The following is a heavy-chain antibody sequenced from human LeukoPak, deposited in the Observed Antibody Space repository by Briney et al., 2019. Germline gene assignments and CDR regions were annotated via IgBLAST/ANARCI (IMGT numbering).Heavy chain of an antibody. CDR3: TTSRRNYYGSGSYYHDAFDI. V-gene: IGHV3-15*01. CDR1: GFTFSNAW. CDR2: IKSKSDGGTT. J-gene: IGHJ3*02. Sequence: KTGGSLRLSCAASGFTFSNAWMSWVRQAPGKGLEWVGRIKSKSDGGTTDYAATVKGRFTISRDDSKNTLYLQMNSLKTEDTAVYYCTTSRRNYYGSGSYYHDAFDIWGQGTMVTVSS. D-gene: IGHD3-10*01.